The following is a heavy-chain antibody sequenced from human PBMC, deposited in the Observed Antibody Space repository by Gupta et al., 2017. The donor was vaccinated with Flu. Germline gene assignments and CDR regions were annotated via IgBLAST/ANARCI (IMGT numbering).Heavy chain of an antibody. D-gene: IGHD4-17*01. CDR1: GGTFSSYA. CDR3: ATSTTVTTTIYWYFDL. V-gene: IGHV1-69*06. CDR2: IIPIFGTA. J-gene: IGHJ2*01. Sequence: QVQLVQSGAEVKKPGSSVKVSCKASGGTFSSYAISWVRQAPGQGLEWMGGIIPIFGTANYAQKFQGRVTITADKSTSTAYMELSSLRSEDTAVYYCATSTTVTTTIYWYFDLWGRGTLVTVSS.